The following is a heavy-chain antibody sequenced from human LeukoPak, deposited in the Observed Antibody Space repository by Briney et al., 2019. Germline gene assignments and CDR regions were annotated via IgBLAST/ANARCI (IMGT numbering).Heavy chain of an antibody. D-gene: IGHD1-1*01. J-gene: IGHJ3*02. CDR2: ISSSSTTI. V-gene: IGHV3-48*04. CDR3: ARDSNWLGDAFDI. Sequence: GGSLRLSCAASGFTFSSYSMNWVRQAPGKGLELVSSISSSSTTIYYADSVKGRFTISRDNAKNSLYLQMNSLRAEDTAVYYCARDSNWLGDAFDIWGQGTMGTVSS. CDR1: GFTFSSYS.